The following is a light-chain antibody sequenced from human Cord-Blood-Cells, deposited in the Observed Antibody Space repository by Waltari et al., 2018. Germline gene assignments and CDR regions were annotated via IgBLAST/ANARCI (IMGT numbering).Light chain of an antibody. V-gene: IGKV3-15*01. Sequence: EIVMTQSPATLSVSPGERATLSCRASQSVSSNLAWYQQKPGQAPRLLIYGASTRATGSPARFRGSGSGTEFTLTISSLQSEDFAVYYCQQYNNWPPGSFGQGTKLEIK. CDR2: GAS. J-gene: IGKJ2*03. CDR1: QSVSSN. CDR3: QQYNNWPPGS.